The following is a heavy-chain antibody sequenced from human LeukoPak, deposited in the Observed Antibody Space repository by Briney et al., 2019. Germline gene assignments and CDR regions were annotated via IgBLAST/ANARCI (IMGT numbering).Heavy chain of an antibody. Sequence: GGSLRLSCSVSGFTSSSYDMGWVRQAPGKGLEWVSIISDQTYYSDSVKGRFTVSRDNSKSTLYLQMNSLTAEDTAVYYCAKTLGPRRHYFEYWGQGTLVTVSS. CDR1: GFTSSSYD. D-gene: IGHD3-16*01. V-gene: IGHV3-23*01. J-gene: IGHJ4*02. CDR3: AKTLGPRRHYFEY. CDR2: ISDQT.